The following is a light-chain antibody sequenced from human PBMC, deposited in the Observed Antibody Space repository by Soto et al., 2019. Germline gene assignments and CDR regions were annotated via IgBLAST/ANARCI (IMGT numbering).Light chain of an antibody. Sequence: EIVMTQSPATLSVSPGERATLSCRASQSVSNRLAWYQHEPGQAPRLLIYDASTRATGIPASFSGSGSGTEFTLTINSLQSEDFAVYYCQQYNNWPPEGTFGQGTKVDIK. CDR3: QQYNNWPPEGT. V-gene: IGKV3-15*01. J-gene: IGKJ1*01. CDR2: DAS. CDR1: QSVSNR.